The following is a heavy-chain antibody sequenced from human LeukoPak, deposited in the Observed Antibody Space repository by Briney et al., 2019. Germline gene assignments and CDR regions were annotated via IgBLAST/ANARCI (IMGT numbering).Heavy chain of an antibody. D-gene: IGHD2-2*01. CDR1: GYTFTGYY. CDR3: ARLSGGVVPAASPLFDY. Sequence: ASVKVSCKASGYTFTGYYMHWVRQAPGQGLEWMGWINPNSGGTNYAQKFQGRVTMTRDTSISTAYMELSRLRSDDTAVYYCARLSGGVVPAASPLFDYWGQGTLVTVSS. CDR2: INPNSGGT. J-gene: IGHJ4*02. V-gene: IGHV1-2*02.